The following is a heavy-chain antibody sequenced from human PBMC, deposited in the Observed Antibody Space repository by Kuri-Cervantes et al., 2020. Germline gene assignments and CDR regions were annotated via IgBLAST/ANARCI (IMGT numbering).Heavy chain of an antibody. D-gene: IGHD3-9*01. CDR3: ARGVVDYDILTGPHFDY. CDR1: GFTFSDYY. V-gene: IGHV3-11*04. J-gene: IGHJ4*02. Sequence: LSLTCAASGFTFSDYYMSWIRQAPGKGLEWISYISNSGTTISYADSLKGRFTISRDNAKNSLYLQMNSLRAEDTAVYYCARGVVDYDILTGPHFDYWGQGTLVTVSS. CDR2: ISNSGTTI.